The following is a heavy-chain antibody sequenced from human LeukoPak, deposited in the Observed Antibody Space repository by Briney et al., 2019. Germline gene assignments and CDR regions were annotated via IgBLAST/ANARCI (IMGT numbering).Heavy chain of an antibody. CDR1: GGSFSGYY. Sequence: SETLSLTCAVYGGSFSGYYWSWIRQPPGKGLEWIGEINHSGSTNHNPSLKSRVVISVDTSRNEVSLNLTSVTSADTAVYYCARHGYIQFWLYWGQGTQVIVSS. D-gene: IGHD5-18*01. V-gene: IGHV4-34*01. CDR2: INHSGST. CDR3: ARHGYIQFWLY. J-gene: IGHJ4*02.